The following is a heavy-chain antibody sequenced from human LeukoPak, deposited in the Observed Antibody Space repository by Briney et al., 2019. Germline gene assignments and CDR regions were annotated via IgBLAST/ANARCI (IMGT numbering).Heavy chain of an antibody. CDR1: GFTFSSYT. D-gene: IGHD2-15*01. CDR3: TTRLQHHFDY. CDR2: ISDPHSGSQT. Sequence: GGSLRLSCAASGFTFSSYTMNWVRQALGQGLEWVSTISDPHSGSQTHYADSVKGRFTISRDDSQNTVYLQMDSLRAEGTAVYYRTTRLQHHFDYWGQGTQVTVSS. J-gene: IGHJ4*02. V-gene: IGHV3-23*01.